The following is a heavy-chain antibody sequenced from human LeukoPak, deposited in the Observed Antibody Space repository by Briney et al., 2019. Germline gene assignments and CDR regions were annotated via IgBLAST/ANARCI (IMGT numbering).Heavy chain of an antibody. Sequence: ASVKVPCKASGYTFTRHGISWVRQAPGQGLEWMGWIRPSTGDTDYALNLQGRVTLTTDTSTSTAYMELRSLRSDDTAVYYCARVRDYLFDYWGQGTLVTVSS. CDR2: IRPSTGDT. V-gene: IGHV1-18*01. CDR1: GYTFTRHG. J-gene: IGHJ4*02. D-gene: IGHD2/OR15-2a*01. CDR3: ARVRDYLFDY.